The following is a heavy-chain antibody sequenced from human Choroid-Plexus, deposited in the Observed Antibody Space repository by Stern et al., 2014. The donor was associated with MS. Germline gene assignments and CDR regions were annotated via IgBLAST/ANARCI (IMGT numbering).Heavy chain of an antibody. CDR2: VSYDGSNK. Sequence: QVQLMQSGGGVVQPGRPLRLSCAASGFTFGSCAMHWVRQAPGKGLEWVAGVSYDGSNKYYADSVKGRFTVSRDNSQNTLYMQMSSLRAEDTAVYYCAKDRQYLTYFFDHWGQGSLVPVSS. D-gene: IGHD2-8*01. V-gene: IGHV3-30*18. CDR3: AKDRQYLTYFFDH. CDR1: GFTFGSCA. J-gene: IGHJ5*02.